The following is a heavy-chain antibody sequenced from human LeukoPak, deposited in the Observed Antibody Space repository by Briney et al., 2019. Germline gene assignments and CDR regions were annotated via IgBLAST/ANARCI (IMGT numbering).Heavy chain of an antibody. Sequence: PSETLSLTCAVYGGSFSGYYWSWIRRPPGKGLEWIGEINHSGSTNYNPSLKSRVTISVDTSKNQFSLKLSSVTAADTAVYYCARVYSSSSKTHYYYYMDVWGKGTTVTVSS. J-gene: IGHJ6*03. CDR1: GGSFSGYY. CDR3: ARVYSSSSKTHYYYYMDV. D-gene: IGHD6-6*01. CDR2: INHSGST. V-gene: IGHV4-34*01.